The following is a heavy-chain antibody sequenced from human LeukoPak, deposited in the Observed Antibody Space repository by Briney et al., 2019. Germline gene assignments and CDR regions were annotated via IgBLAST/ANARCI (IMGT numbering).Heavy chain of an antibody. J-gene: IGHJ4*02. Sequence: GGSLRLSCAASGFTFSSYAMSWVRQAPGKGLEWVSAISGSGGSTYYADSVKGRFTISRDNSKNTLYLQMNSLRAEDTAVYYCAKGGRDYDFWSGYYTGLDYWGQGTLVTVSS. CDR3: AKGGRDYDFWSGYYTGLDY. D-gene: IGHD3-3*01. CDR1: GFTFSSYA. CDR2: ISGSGGST. V-gene: IGHV3-23*01.